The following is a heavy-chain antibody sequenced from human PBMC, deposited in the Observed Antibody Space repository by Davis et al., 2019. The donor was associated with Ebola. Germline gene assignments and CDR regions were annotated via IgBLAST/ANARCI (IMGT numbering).Heavy chain of an antibody. Sequence: PGGSLRLSCAASAFSFSTYTMTWVRQAPGKGLEWVAVMSYDGNNMYYADSVKGRFTISRDNSKKTLYLQMNSLRTEDTAVYYCARGDADVWGSYRPPADYWGLGTRVTVSS. CDR3: ARGDADVWGSYRPPADY. D-gene: IGHD3-16*02. CDR1: AFSFSTYT. CDR2: MSYDGNNM. V-gene: IGHV3-30*04. J-gene: IGHJ4*02.